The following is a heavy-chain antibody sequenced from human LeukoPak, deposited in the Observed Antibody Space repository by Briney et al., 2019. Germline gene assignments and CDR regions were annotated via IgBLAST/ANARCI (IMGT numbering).Heavy chain of an antibody. CDR2: IITILGIA. V-gene: IGHV1-69*04. CDR3: ARGNSSWYKPEQYCFDY. D-gene: IGHD6-13*01. CDR1: GGTFSSYA. J-gene: IGHJ4*02. Sequence: SVKVSCKASGGTFSSYAISWVRQAPGQGLEWMGRIITILGIANYAQKFQGRVTINADKSTSTAYMELSSLRSEDTAVYYCARGNSSWYKPEQYCFDYWGQGTLVTVSS.